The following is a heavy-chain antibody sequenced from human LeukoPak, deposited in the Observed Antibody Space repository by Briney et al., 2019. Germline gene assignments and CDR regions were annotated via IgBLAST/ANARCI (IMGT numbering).Heavy chain of an antibody. J-gene: IGHJ4*02. CDR1: SDSISSYY. V-gene: IGHV4-4*07. CDR3: ARGVYIAAAQYGY. Sequence: PSETLSLTCTVSSDSISSYYWSWIRQPAGKGLEWIGRIYTSGSTNYNPSLKSRVTMSVDTSKNQFSLKLNSVTAADTAVYYCARGVYIAAAQYGYWGQGTLVTVSS. CDR2: IYTSGST. D-gene: IGHD6-13*01.